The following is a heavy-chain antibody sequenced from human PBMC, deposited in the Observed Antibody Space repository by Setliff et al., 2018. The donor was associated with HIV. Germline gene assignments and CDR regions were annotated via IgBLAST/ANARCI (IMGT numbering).Heavy chain of an antibody. CDR3: ARSTPSVGYISEH. J-gene: IGHJ4*02. V-gene: IGHV4-39*01. Sequence: SETLSLTCSVSGGSISDNKYYWSWIRQPPGKGLEWTGSIYHSGKTYYNPSLKSRLTISVDTSKNQFSLKLSSVTAADTAVYYCARSTPSVGYISEHWGQGTLVTVSS. CDR2: IYHSGKT. D-gene: IGHD5-12*01. CDR1: GGSISDNKYY.